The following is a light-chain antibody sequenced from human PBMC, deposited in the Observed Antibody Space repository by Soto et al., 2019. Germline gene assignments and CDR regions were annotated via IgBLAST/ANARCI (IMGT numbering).Light chain of an antibody. CDR1: SRDVGANNS. Sequence: QSALTQPPSASGSPGQSVTISCTGTSRDVGANNSVSWYQQHPGKAPKLMIYEVTKLPSGVPDRCSGSKSGNTASLTVSGLQAEDEADYYCSSYAGANRVFGTGTKLTVL. CDR2: EVT. J-gene: IGLJ1*01. V-gene: IGLV2-8*01. CDR3: SSYAGANRV.